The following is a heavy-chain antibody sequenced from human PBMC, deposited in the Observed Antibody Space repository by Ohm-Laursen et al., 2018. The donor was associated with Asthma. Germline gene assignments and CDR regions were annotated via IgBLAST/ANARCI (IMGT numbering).Heavy chain of an antibody. D-gene: IGHD5-12*01. V-gene: IGHV1-69*13. CDR1: GGTFTNYA. Sequence: EASVKVSCKASGGTFTNYAISWVRQAPGQGLEWMGGVIPILGTTNYAQNFQGRITITADESTSTAYMDLSSLRSEDTAVYYCARGGYSGYDLYYAMDVWGQGTTVTVSS. CDR2: VIPILGTT. J-gene: IGHJ6*02. CDR3: ARGGYSGYDLYYAMDV.